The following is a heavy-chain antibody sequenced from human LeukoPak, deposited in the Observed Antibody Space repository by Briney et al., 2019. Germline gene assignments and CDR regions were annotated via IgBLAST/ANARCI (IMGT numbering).Heavy chain of an antibody. Sequence: PSETLSLTCTVSGGSISSSSYYWGWIRQPPGKGLEWIGSIYYSGSTYYTPSLKSRVTISVDTSKNQFALKLSSVTAADTAVYYCARVRRDGYNFDYWGQGTLVTVSS. D-gene: IGHD5-24*01. CDR3: ARVRRDGYNFDY. CDR1: GGSISSSSYY. J-gene: IGHJ4*02. CDR2: IYYSGST. V-gene: IGHV4-39*06.